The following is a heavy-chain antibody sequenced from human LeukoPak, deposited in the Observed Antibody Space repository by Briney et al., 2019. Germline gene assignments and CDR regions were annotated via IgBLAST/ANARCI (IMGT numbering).Heavy chain of an antibody. D-gene: IGHD5-18*01. J-gene: IGHJ4*02. CDR2: ITGSGAGT. CDR1: GFTFTNFG. Sequence: GGSLRLSCAASGFTFTNFGMSWVRQAPGKGLEWVSGITGSGAGTYYADSVKGRFIISRDNSKNTLYLQMNSLRAEDTAVYYCAKSLYDTYGPLFDYWGQGTLVTVSS. CDR3: AKSLYDTYGPLFDY. V-gene: IGHV3-23*01.